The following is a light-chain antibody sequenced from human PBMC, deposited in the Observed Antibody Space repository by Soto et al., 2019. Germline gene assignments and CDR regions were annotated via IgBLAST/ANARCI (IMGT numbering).Light chain of an antibody. CDR3: QQTDSTPPT. V-gene: IGKV1-39*01. J-gene: IGKJ1*01. Sequence: DIQMTQSPSSLSASVGDRVTITCRASQSISSSLNWYQQKPGKAPKLLIYAASSLQSEVPSRFSGSGSGTEFTLTISSLQSEDFATYYCQQTDSTPPTFGQGTKAEVK. CDR2: AAS. CDR1: QSISSS.